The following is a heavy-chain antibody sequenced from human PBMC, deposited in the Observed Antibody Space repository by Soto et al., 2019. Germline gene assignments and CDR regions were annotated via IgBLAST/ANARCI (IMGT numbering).Heavy chain of an antibody. V-gene: IGHV4-31*03. J-gene: IGHJ5*01. CDR2: IYYGGST. CDR1: GGPISSGGYY. D-gene: IGHD3-10*01. Sequence: SETLSLTCTVSGGPISSGGYYWNWIRQHPGKGLEWIGYIYYGGSTYYDPSLKSRVTMSVDTSNNQLSLKLRSVTAADTALYYCARTMPRGVSDSWGQGTLVTVSS. CDR3: ARTMPRGVSDS.